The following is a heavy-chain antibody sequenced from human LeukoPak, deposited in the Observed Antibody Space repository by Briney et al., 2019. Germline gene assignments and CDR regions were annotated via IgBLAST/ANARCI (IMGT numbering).Heavy chain of an antibody. V-gene: IGHV3-23*01. CDR3: GRDPNGDYVGAFEF. Sequence: GGSVRLSCVGSGFMFSRFGLIWVRQAPGKGLEWVSGIHGNGETTYYGASVKGRFTISRDNSKSTLYLQMNSLRVEDTAEYFCGRDPNGDYVGAFEFWGQGTKVAVSS. D-gene: IGHD3-16*01. CDR1: GFMFSRFG. CDR2: IHGNGETT. J-gene: IGHJ3*01.